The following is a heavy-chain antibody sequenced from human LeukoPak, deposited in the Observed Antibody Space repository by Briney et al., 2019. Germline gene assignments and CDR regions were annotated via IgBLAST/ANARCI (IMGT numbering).Heavy chain of an antibody. CDR3: VQDFEWSFDY. CDR2: TRSDGNDK. Sequence: GGSLRLSCAASGFTFHSYGMHWVRQAPGKGLEWVAFTRSDGNDKYYVESVKGRFTISRDNFKNTLDLRMNSPRLEDTAVYYCVQDFEWSFDYWGQGTLVTVSS. V-gene: IGHV3-30*02. J-gene: IGHJ4*02. CDR1: GFTFHSYG. D-gene: IGHD3-9*01.